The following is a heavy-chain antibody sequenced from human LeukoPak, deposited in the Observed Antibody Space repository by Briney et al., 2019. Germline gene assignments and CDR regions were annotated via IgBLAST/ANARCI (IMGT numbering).Heavy chain of an antibody. CDR1: GGSISSSNW. Sequence: PSETLSLTCAVSGGSISSSNWWSWVRQPPGKGLEWIGEIYHSGSTNYSPSLKSRVTISVDKSKNQFSLKLSSVTAADTAVYYCARDRYGEYSILVKAFDIWGQGTMVTVSS. V-gene: IGHV4-4*02. CDR2: IYHSGST. CDR3: ARDRYGEYSILVKAFDI. J-gene: IGHJ3*02. D-gene: IGHD6-6*01.